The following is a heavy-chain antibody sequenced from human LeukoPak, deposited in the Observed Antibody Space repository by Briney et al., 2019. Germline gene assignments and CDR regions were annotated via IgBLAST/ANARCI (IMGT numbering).Heavy chain of an antibody. D-gene: IGHD6-19*01. CDR2: IYHSGST. Sequence: SETLSLTCTVSGYSISSGYFWGWIRQPPGKGLEWIGSIYHSGSTYYNPSLKSRVTISVDTSKNQFSLKLRSVTAADTAVYYCARDQGYSSGRNWFDPWGQGTLVTVSS. CDR1: GYSISSGYF. J-gene: IGHJ5*02. V-gene: IGHV4-38-2*02. CDR3: ARDQGYSSGRNWFDP.